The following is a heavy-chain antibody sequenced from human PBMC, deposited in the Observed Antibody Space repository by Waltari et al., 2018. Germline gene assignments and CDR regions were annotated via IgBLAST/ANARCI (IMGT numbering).Heavy chain of an antibody. CDR1: GYSIRSTYY. CDR2: IFHSGST. D-gene: IGHD3-10*01. J-gene: IGHJ5*02. V-gene: IGHV4-38-2*02. CDR3: ATDPSYYGSGTYWAGWFDP. Sequence: QVQLQESGPGLVKPSETLSLTCTVSGYSIRSTYYWGCIRHSPGKGLEWIGSIFHSGSTYYNPSLKSRVTISVDTSKNQFSMKLSSVTAADTAVYYCATDPSYYGSGTYWAGWFDPWGQGTLVTVSS.